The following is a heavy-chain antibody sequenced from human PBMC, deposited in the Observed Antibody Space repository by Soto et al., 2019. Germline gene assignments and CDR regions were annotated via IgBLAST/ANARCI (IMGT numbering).Heavy chain of an antibody. CDR2: ISSSSSYI. V-gene: IGHV3-21*01. CDR3: ARDQAQNPGDFAANFDY. CDR1: GFTFSSYS. Sequence: GGSLRLSCAASGFTFSSYSMNWVRQAPGKGLEWVSSISSSSSYIYYADSVKGRFTISRDNAKNSLYLQMNSLRAEDTAVYYCARDQAQNPGDFAANFDYWGQGTLVTVSS. J-gene: IGHJ4*02.